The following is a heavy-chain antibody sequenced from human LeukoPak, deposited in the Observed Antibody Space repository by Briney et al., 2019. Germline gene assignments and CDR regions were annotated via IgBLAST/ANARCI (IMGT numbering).Heavy chain of an antibody. D-gene: IGHD2-2*03. J-gene: IGHJ4*02. V-gene: IGHV1-18*01. CDR2: ISAYNGNT. CDR3: ARDVDIVVVPAAIGLDY. CDR1: GYTFTSYG. Sequence: ASVKVSCKASGYTFTSYGISWVRQAPGQGLEWKGWISAYNGNTNYAQKLQGRVTMTTDTSTSTAYMELRSLRSDDTAVYYCARDVDIVVVPAAIGLDYWGQGTLVTVSS.